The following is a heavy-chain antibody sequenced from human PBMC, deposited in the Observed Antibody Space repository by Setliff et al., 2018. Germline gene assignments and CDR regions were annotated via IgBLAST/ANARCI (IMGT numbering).Heavy chain of an antibody. CDR1: GGSISSSNW. CDR3: TVYNTGSSKDHY. Sequence: SESLSLTCAVSGGSISSSNWWSWVRQPPGKGLEWIGEINHSGSTNYNPSLKSRVTISVDTSKNQFSLKLSSVTAADTALYYCTVYNTGSSKDHYWGQGTLVTVSS. CDR2: INHSGST. V-gene: IGHV4-4*02. D-gene: IGHD2-8*02. J-gene: IGHJ4*02.